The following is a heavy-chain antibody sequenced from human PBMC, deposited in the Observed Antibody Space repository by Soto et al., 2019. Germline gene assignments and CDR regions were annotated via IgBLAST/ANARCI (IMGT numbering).Heavy chain of an antibody. J-gene: IGHJ4*02. Sequence: GGSLRLSCAASGLSFSNAWMTWVRQAPGKGLEWVGHIKSKTDGGTTDYASPVEGRFTISRDDSKNTLYLQMDSLKTEDTAVYYCTTEGPYYFDYWGQGALVTVSS. CDR2: IKSKTDGGTT. CDR1: GLSFSNAW. CDR3: TTEGPYYFDY. V-gene: IGHV3-15*01.